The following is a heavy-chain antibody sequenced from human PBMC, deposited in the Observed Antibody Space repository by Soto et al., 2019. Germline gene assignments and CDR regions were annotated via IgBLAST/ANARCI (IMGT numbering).Heavy chain of an antibody. CDR2: ISHDGSDK. CDR3: AKENQHLVHDY. V-gene: IGHV3-30*18. CDR1: GFTFRNYG. J-gene: IGHJ4*02. Sequence: GGSLRLSCAASGFTFRNYGMHWVRQAPGKGLEWVAVISHDGSDKYYADSMKGRFIISRDNSENTLFLNMNSLRPEDTAVYYCAKENQHLVHDYWGQGTLVTVSS. D-gene: IGHD6-13*01.